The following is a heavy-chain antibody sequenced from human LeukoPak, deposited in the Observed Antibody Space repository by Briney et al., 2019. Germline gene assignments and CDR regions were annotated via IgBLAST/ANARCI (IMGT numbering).Heavy chain of an antibody. CDR3: ASPPQDTAMVYFDY. Sequence: GASVKVSCKASGGTFSSYAISWVRQAPGQGLEWMGRIIPILGIANYAQKFQGRVTITADKSTSTAYMELSSLRSEDTAVYYCASPPQDTAMVYFDYWGQGTLVTVSS. V-gene: IGHV1-69*04. D-gene: IGHD5-18*01. J-gene: IGHJ4*02. CDR1: GGTFSSYA. CDR2: IIPILGIA.